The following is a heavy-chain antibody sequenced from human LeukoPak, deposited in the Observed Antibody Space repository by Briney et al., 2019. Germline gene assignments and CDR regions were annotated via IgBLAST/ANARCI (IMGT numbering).Heavy chain of an antibody. CDR3: ARGQRNDP. D-gene: IGHD6-25*01. V-gene: IGHV1-8*01. CDR2: MHPDTGYA. CDR1: GYPFTTYD. Sequence: ASVKVSCKTSGYPFTTYDINWVRQAAGQGLEWMGWMHPDTGYADYAQKFQGRVTMTSDTSISTAYMELSSLRSDDPAVYFCARGQRNDPWGQGTPVTVSS. J-gene: IGHJ5*02.